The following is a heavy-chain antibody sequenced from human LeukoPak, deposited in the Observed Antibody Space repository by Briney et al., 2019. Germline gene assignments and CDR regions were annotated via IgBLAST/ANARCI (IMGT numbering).Heavy chain of an antibody. D-gene: IGHD4-17*01. J-gene: IGHJ4*02. V-gene: IGHV3-48*02. CDR3: AHLSYGDSPADY. CDR1: GFTFSSYS. Sequence: GGSLRLSCAASGFTFSSYSMNWVRQAPGKGLEWVSYISRSSSSIYYADSVKGRFTISRDNARNSLYLQMNSLRDEDTAVYYCAHLSYGDSPADYWGQGTLVTVSS. CDR2: ISRSSSSI.